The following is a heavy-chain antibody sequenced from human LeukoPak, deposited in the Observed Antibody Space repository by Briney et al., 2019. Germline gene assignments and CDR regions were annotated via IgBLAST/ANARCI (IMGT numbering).Heavy chain of an antibody. D-gene: IGHD6-13*01. Sequence: ASVKVSCKASGYTFTSYDINWVRQATGQGLEWMGWMNPNSGNTGYAQKFQGRVTITRNTSISTAYVELSSLRSEDTAVYYCARRRMYSSWFDPWGQGTLVTVSS. CDR2: MNPNSGNT. J-gene: IGHJ5*02. CDR1: GYTFTSYD. V-gene: IGHV1-8*03. CDR3: ARRRMYSSWFDP.